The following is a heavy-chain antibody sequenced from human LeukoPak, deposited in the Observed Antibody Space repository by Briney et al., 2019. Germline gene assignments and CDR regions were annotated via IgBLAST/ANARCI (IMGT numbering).Heavy chain of an antibody. V-gene: IGHV4-39*01. CDR1: GFTFSSYSMN. Sequence: PGGSLRLSCAASGFTFSSYSMNRVRRAPGKGLEWIGSIYYSGSTYYNPSLKSRVTISVDTSKNQFSLKLSSVTAADTAVYYCARRRGYYDSSGYYIFDYWGQGTLVTVSS. D-gene: IGHD3-22*01. CDR2: IYYSGST. J-gene: IGHJ4*02. CDR3: ARRRGYYDSSGYYIFDY.